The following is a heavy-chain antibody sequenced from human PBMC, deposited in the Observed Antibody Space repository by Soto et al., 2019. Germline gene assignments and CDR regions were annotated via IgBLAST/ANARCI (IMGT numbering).Heavy chain of an antibody. Sequence: GASVKVSCKASGGTFSSYAISWVRQAPGQGLEWMGGIIPIFGTANYAQKFQGRVTITADESTSTAYMELSSLRSEDTAVYYCARLAGSYPHTASEIVYDYWGQGTLVPVXS. V-gene: IGHV1-69*13. CDR3: ARLAGSYPHTASEIVYDY. D-gene: IGHD1-26*01. CDR2: IIPIFGTA. J-gene: IGHJ4*02. CDR1: GGTFSSYA.